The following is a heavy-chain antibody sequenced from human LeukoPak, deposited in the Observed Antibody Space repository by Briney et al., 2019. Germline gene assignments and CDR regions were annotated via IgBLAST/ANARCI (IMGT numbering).Heavy chain of an antibody. D-gene: IGHD2-15*01. CDR1: GFTFSSYW. CDR2: IKQDGSEK. CDR3: ARDLGYCSGGSCYGPVFDY. J-gene: IGHJ4*02. V-gene: IGHV3-7*03. Sequence: GGSLRLSCAASGFTFSSYWMSWVRQAPGKGLEWVANIKQDGSEKYYVDSVKGRFTISRDNSKNTLYLQMKSLRAEDTAVYYCARDLGYCSGGSCYGPVFDYWGQGTLVTVSS.